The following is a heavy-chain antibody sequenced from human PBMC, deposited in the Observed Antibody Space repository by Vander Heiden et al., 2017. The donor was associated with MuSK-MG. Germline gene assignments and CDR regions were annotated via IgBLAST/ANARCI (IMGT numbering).Heavy chain of an antibody. V-gene: IGHV4-34*01. J-gene: IGHJ4*02. Sequence: QVQLQQWGAGLLKPSETLSLTCAVYGGSFSGYYWSWIRQPPGKGLEWIGEINHSGSTNYNPSLKSRVTISVDTSKNQLSMKMSSVTAADTAVYYCARGAGAWGYWGQGTLVTVYS. CDR2: INHSGST. CDR1: GGSFSGYY. CDR3: ARGAGAWGY. D-gene: IGHD6-13*01.